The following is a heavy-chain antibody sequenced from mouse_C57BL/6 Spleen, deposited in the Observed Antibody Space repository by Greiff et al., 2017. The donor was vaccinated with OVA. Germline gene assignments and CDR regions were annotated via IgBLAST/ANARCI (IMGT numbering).Heavy chain of an antibody. J-gene: IGHJ2*01. Sequence: QVQLKQPGAELVKPGASVKLSCKASGYTFTSYWMQWVKQRPGQGLAWIGEIDPSDSYTNYNQKFKGKATLTVDTSSSTAYMQLSSLTSEDSAVYYCARPAQGYWGQGTTLTVSS. CDR3: ARPAQGY. CDR2: IDPSDSYT. CDR1: GYTFTSYW. D-gene: IGHD3-2*02. V-gene: IGHV1-50*01.